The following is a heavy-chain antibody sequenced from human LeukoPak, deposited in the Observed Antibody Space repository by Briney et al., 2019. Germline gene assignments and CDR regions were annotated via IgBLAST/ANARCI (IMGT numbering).Heavy chain of an antibody. V-gene: IGHV3-7*01. Sequence: GGSLRLSCAASGFTFSSYWMSWVRQAPGKGVECVANIKQDGSEKYYVDSVKGRFTISRDNAKNSLYLQMNSLRAEDTAVYYCARDQAAYTVTTLYYFDYWGQGTLVTVSS. D-gene: IGHD4-17*01. J-gene: IGHJ4*02. CDR1: GFTFSSYW. CDR3: ARDQAAYTVTTLYYFDY. CDR2: IKQDGSEK.